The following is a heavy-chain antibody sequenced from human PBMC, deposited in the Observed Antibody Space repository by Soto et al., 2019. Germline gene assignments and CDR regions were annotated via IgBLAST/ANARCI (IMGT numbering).Heavy chain of an antibody. Sequence: LSLTCTVSGGSMRSGGYYWSWVRQSPRRGLEWIGNIYYSGSTYYNPSLKSRLTISVDTSRNQFSLNLSSVTAADTAVYYCARDRLMATAGTARHYFGLDVRGQGTTVTVSS. CDR1: GGSMRSGGYY. J-gene: IGHJ6*02. V-gene: IGHV4-31*03. D-gene: IGHD5-18*01. CDR2: IYYSGST. CDR3: ARDRLMATAGTARHYFGLDV.